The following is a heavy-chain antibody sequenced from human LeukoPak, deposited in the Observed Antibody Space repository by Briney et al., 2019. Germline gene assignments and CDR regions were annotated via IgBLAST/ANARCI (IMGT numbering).Heavy chain of an antibody. CDR2: IYYTGST. J-gene: IGHJ3*02. Sequence: SETLSLTCTVSGGSISSYYWSWVRQPPGKGLEWIGYIYYTGSTTHNPSLNSRVTISLDTSENQFSLKLSSVTAADTAVYYCAGDVDTVMLNAFDIWGQGTVVTVSS. D-gene: IGHD5-18*01. CDR1: GGSISSYY. CDR3: AGDVDTVMLNAFDI. V-gene: IGHV4-59*08.